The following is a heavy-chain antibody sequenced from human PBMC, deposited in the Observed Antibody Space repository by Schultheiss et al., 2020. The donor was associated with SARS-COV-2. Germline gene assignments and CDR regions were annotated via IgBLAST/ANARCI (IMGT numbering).Heavy chain of an antibody. CDR1: GFTVSSNY. CDR2: IKQDGSEK. D-gene: IGHD2-21*01. J-gene: IGHJ4*02. V-gene: IGHV3-7*01. Sequence: GGSLRLSCAASGFTVSSNYMSWVRQAPGKGLEWVANIKQDGSEKYYVDSVKGRFTISRDNSKNTLYLQMNSLRAEDTAVYYCAKDVWAYCGGDCYVDYWGQGTLVTVSS. CDR3: AKDVWAYCGGDCYVDY.